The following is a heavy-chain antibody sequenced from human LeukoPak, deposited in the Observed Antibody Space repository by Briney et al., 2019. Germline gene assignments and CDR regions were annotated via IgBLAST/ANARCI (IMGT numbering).Heavy chain of an antibody. J-gene: IGHJ4*02. CDR1: GFTFSDYY. Sequence: GGSLRLSCAASGFTFSDYYMSWIRQAPGKGLEWISYISGSGSTIYSADSLKGRFTISRDNAKNSLFLQMNSLGAEDTAGYYCARRTSHSYFDYWGQGILVTVST. V-gene: IGHV3-11*01. D-gene: IGHD2-2*01. CDR2: ISGSGSTI. CDR3: ARRTSHSYFDY.